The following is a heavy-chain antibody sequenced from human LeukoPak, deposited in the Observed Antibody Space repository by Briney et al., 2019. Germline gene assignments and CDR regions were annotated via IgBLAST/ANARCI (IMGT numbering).Heavy chain of an antibody. CDR2: ISSSSSYI. J-gene: IGHJ4*02. CDR3: ARDSLYTAIDY. CDR1: GFTFSSYS. V-gene: IGHV3-21*01. D-gene: IGHD5-18*01. Sequence: GRSLRLSCAASGFTFSSYSMNWVRQAPGKGLEWVSSISSSSSYIYYADSVKGRFTISRDNAKNSLYLQMNSLRAEDTAVYYCARDSLYTAIDYWGQGTLVTVSS.